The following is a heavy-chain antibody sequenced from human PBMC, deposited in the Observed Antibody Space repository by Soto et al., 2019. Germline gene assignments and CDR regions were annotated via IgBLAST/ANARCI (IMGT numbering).Heavy chain of an antibody. CDR3: ASTHTYYYDSSGYHTHWFDP. J-gene: IGHJ5*02. D-gene: IGHD3-22*01. CDR2: IYYSGST. V-gene: IGHV4-59*01. CDR1: GGSISSYY. Sequence: SETLSLTCTVSGGSISSYYWSWIRQPPGKGLEWIGYIYYSGSTNYNPSLKSRVTISVDTSKNQFSLKLSSVTAADTAVYYCASTHTYYYDSSGYHTHWFDPWGQGTLVTVSS.